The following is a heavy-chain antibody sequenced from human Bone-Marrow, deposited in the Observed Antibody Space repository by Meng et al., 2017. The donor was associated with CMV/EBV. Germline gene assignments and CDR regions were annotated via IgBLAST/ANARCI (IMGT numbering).Heavy chain of an antibody. V-gene: IGHV3-53*05. CDR3: AKEEYSRSPAFDY. Sequence: GGSLRLSCAASAFIVSSNYMSWVRQAPGKGLEWVSVIYSGGNTYYADSVKGRFSISRDDSQSTLYLQMNSLRPEDTALYYCAKEEYSRSPAFDYWGQGTLVTVSS. D-gene: IGHD6-6*01. CDR1: AFIVSSNY. CDR2: IYSGGNT. J-gene: IGHJ4*02.